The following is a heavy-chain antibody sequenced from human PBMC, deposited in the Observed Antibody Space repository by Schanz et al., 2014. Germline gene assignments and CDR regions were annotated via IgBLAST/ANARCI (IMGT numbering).Heavy chain of an antibody. V-gene: IGHV3-23*04. CDR2: ISGSGGST. D-gene: IGHD4-17*01. CDR3: VRDTDYHFDY. CDR1: GLTFSNHA. J-gene: IGHJ4*02. Sequence: EVQLVESGGGLVQPGGSLRLSCAASGLTFSNHAMSWVRQAPGKGLAWVTAISGSGGSTYYADSVRGRFTISRDNAKNTLYLHMNSLRAEDTALYYCVRDTDYHFDYWGQGTLVTVSS.